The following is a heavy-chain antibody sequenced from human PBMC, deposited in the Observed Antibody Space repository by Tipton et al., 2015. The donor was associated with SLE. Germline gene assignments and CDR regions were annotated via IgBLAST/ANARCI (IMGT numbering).Heavy chain of an antibody. J-gene: IGHJ3*02. CDR3: ARDLLALGIGAFDI. Sequence: RSLRLSCAASGFTFSSYGMHWVRQAPGKGLEWVAVIWYDGSNKYYADSVKGRFTISRDNSKNTLCLQMNSLRAEDTAVYYCARDLLALGIGAFDIWGQGTMVTVSS. CDR2: IWYDGSNK. CDR1: GFTFSSYG. V-gene: IGHV3-33*01. D-gene: IGHD7-27*01.